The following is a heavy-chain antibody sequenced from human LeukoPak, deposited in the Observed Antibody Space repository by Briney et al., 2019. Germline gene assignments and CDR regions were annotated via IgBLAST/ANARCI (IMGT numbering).Heavy chain of an antibody. CDR3: ARDNPLSYYYDY. Sequence: GGSLRLSCAASGFTFSNYNMHWVRQAPGRGLEWVSYISSVSTTTYYADSVKGRFAISRDNAKKSLYLQMNSLRGEDTAVYYCARDNPLSYYYDYWGQGTLVTVSS. CDR1: GFTFSNYN. V-gene: IGHV3-48*01. J-gene: IGHJ4*02. CDR2: ISSVSTTT. D-gene: IGHD3-22*01.